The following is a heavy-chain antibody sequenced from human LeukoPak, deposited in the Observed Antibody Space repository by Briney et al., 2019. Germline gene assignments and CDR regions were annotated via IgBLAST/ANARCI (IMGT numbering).Heavy chain of an antibody. V-gene: IGHV4-59*07. J-gene: IGHJ3*02. CDR3: ARQRSDDAFDI. Sequence: SDTLSLACTVAGGSISISYRSWIRQPPGKGLEWIGYIYYSVSTNYSPSLKHRVTIPVETSKDQFSLKLSSVTAGDTAVYYCARQRSDDAFDIWGQGTMVTVSS. CDR2: IYYSVST. D-gene: IGHD3-16*01. CDR1: GGSISISY.